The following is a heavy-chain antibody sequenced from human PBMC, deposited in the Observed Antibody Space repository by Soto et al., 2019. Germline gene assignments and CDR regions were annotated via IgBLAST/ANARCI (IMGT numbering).Heavy chain of an antibody. CDR1: GFTFSSYS. V-gene: IGHV3-21*01. J-gene: IGHJ6*02. Sequence: PGGSLRLSCAASGFTFSSYSMHWVRQAPGKGLEWVSSISSSSSYIYYADSVKGRFTISRDNAKNSLYLQMNSLRAEDTAVYYCARDHRLLGYCSSTSCYTPDYYYGMDVCGQGTTVTVSS. D-gene: IGHD2-2*02. CDR3: ARDHRLLGYCSSTSCYTPDYYYGMDV. CDR2: ISSSSSYI.